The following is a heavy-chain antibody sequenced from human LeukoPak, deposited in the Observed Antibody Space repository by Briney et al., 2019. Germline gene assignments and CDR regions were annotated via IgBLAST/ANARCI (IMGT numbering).Heavy chain of an antibody. CDR2: INPSGGST. V-gene: IGHV1-46*01. CDR1: GYTFTSYY. CDR3: ARDWYYYGSGSYFYYYYYMDV. D-gene: IGHD3-10*01. J-gene: IGHJ6*03. Sequence: GASVKVSCKASGYTFTSYYMHWVRQAPGQGLEWMGIINPSGGSTSYAQKFQGRVTMTRDMSTSTVYMELSSLRSEDTAVYYCARDWYYYGSGSYFYYYYYMDVWGKGTTVTVSS.